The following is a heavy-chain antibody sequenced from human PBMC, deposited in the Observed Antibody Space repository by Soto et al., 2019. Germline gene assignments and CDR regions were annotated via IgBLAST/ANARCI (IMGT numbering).Heavy chain of an antibody. Sequence: SETLSLPCAVYGGSISSYYWSWIRQPPGKGLEWIGYIYYSGSTNYNPSLKSRVTISVDTSKNQFSLKLNSMTAADTAVYYCARHNYGSGSTYFDYWGQGTLVTVSS. CDR2: IYYSGST. V-gene: IGHV4-59*08. CDR3: ARHNYGSGSTYFDY. CDR1: GGSISSYY. D-gene: IGHD3-10*01. J-gene: IGHJ4*02.